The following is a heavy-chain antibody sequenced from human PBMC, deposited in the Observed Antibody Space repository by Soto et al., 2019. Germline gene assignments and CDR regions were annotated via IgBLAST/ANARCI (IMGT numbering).Heavy chain of an antibody. CDR3: ASSSGYSSSWYRFYY. J-gene: IGHJ4*02. V-gene: IGHV1-3*01. D-gene: IGHD6-13*01. CDR2: INAGNGNT. Sequence: QVQLVQSGAEVKKPGASVKVSCKASGYTFTSYAMHWVRQATGQRLEWMGWINAGNGNTKYSQKFQGRVTITRDTSARTAYMELSSLRSEDTAVYYCASSSGYSSSWYRFYYWGQGTLVTVSS. CDR1: GYTFTSYA.